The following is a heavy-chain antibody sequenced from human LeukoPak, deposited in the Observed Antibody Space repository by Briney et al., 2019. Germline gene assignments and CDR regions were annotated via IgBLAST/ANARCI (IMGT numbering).Heavy chain of an antibody. V-gene: IGHV3-30*02. CDR3: AKDCIAVAGPPYYFDY. D-gene: IGHD6-19*01. CDR1: GFTFSSYG. J-gene: IGHJ4*01. CDR2: IRYDGSNK. Sequence: PGGSLRLSCAASGFTFSSYGMHWVRQAPGKGLEWVAFIRYDGSNKYYADSVKGRFTISRDNSKNTLYLQMNSLRAEDTAVYYCAKDCIAVAGPPYYFDYWGQGTLVTVSS.